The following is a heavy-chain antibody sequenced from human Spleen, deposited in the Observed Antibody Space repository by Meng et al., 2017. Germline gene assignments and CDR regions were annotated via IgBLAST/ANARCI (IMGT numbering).Heavy chain of an antibody. Sequence: QLQVQESGPGLVKPSATLSLPCTVSGGSISSSSFYWVWIRQPPGMGLEWIGSIDYTEYTHFNASLKSRVTMSIDTSRKQISLMLSSVTAADTAVYYCARGPYTHGHFWYFDLWGRGTLVTVSS. J-gene: IGHJ2*01. V-gene: IGHV4-39*01. CDR1: GGSISSSSFY. CDR2: IDYTEYT. CDR3: ARGPYTHGHFWYFDL. D-gene: IGHD5-18*01.